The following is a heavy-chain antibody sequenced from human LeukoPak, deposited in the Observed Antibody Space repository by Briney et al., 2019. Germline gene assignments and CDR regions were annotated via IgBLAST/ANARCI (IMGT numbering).Heavy chain of an antibody. CDR3: ASQEDYNNSWLDY. CDR2: ISSSSSYI. Sequence: PGGSLRLSCAASGFTFSSYSMNWVRQAPGKGLEWVSSISSSSSYIYYADSVKGRFTISRDNAKNSLYLQMNSLRAEDTAVYYCASQEDYNNSWLDYWGQGTLVTVSS. V-gene: IGHV3-21*01. D-gene: IGHD6-13*01. CDR1: GFTFSSYS. J-gene: IGHJ4*02.